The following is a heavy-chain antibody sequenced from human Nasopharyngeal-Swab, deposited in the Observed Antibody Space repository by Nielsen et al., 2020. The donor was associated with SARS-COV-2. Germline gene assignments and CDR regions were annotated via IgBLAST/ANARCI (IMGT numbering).Heavy chain of an antibody. J-gene: IGHJ4*02. CDR3: AKGLRRGYSYGIDY. CDR2: IRSKANSYAT. V-gene: IGHV3-73*01. CDR1: GFTFSGSA. D-gene: IGHD5-18*01. Sequence: GESLKISCAASGFTFSGSAMHWVRQASGKGLEWVGRIRSKANSYATAYAASVKGRFTISRDNSKNTLYLQMNSLRAEDTAVYYCAKGLRRGYSYGIDYWGQGTLVTVSS.